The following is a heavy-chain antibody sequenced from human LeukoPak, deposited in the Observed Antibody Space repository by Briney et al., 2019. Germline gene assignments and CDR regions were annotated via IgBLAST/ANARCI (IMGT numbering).Heavy chain of an antibody. D-gene: IGHD5-12*01. CDR2: IYNSGNT. CDR3: AAQYSGYVRLDY. V-gene: IGHV4-59*12. J-gene: IGHJ4*02. CDR1: GGSISNYY. Sequence: PSETLSLTCSVSGGSISNYYWSWIRQPPGKGLEWIGYIYNSGNTNYNPSLKSRVTISVDTSKNQFSLKLSSVTAADTAVYYCAAQYSGYVRLDYWGQGTLVTVSS.